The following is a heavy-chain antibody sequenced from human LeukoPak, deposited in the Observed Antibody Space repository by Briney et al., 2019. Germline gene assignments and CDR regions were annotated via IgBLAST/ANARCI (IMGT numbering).Heavy chain of an antibody. CDR2: IYSGGRA. Sequence: GGSLRLSCAASGFIVSGNYMSWVRQAPGQGLEWVSVIYSGGRAYYADSVKGRFTISRDNSKNTLFLQMNSLRAEDTAVYYCARAPFRGYSTGWYRYFDYWGQGTLVTVPS. J-gene: IGHJ4*02. CDR1: GFIVSGNY. CDR3: ARAPFRGYSTGWYRYFDY. V-gene: IGHV3-66*01. D-gene: IGHD6-19*01.